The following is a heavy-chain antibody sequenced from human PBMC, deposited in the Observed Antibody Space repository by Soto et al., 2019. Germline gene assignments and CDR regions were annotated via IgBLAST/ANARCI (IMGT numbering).Heavy chain of an antibody. V-gene: IGHV1-18*01. CDR3: ARISAGRNDFDV. CDR2: ITPYNGNT. J-gene: IGHJ3*01. Sequence: QVQLVQSGAEVKNPGASVKVSCQASNYLFGAFGISWVRQAPGQGLEWMGWITPYNGNTHYAEKFQDRVTMTADKSTTTAYMEVRRLTSDDTAVYFCARISAGRNDFDVWGQGTVVTVSS. CDR1: NYLFGAFG.